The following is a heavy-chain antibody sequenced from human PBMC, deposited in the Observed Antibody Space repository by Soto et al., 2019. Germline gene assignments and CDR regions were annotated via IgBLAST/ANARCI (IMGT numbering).Heavy chain of an antibody. Sequence: PSETLSLTCTVSGGSISSYYWNWFRQSPGRGLEWIGYIFESGSTNYNPSLKGRVTISVDTSKNQFSLRLSSVTAADTAVYYCARAEEVPATYYYYMDVWGKGTTVTVSS. V-gene: IGHV4-59*01. J-gene: IGHJ6*03. CDR2: IFESGST. D-gene: IGHD1-26*01. CDR3: ARAEEVPATYYYYMDV. CDR1: GGSISSYY.